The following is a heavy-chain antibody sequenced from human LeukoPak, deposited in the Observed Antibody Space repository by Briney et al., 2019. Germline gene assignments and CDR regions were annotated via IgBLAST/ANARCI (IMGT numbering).Heavy chain of an antibody. CDR3: AKDVGSYGSGPNWFDP. J-gene: IGHJ5*02. CDR1: GFTFSSYA. CDR2: ISYDGSNK. V-gene: IGHV3-30*04. D-gene: IGHD3-10*01. Sequence: GRSLRLSCAASGFTFSSYAMHWVRQAPGKGLEWVAVISYDGSNKYYADSVKGRFTISRDNSKNTLYLQMNSLRAEDTAVYYCAKDVGSYGSGPNWFDPWGQGTLVTVSS.